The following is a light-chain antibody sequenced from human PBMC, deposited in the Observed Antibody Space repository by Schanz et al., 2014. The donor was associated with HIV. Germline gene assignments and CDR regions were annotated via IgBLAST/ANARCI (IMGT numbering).Light chain of an antibody. Sequence: QSALTQPASVSGSPGQSITISCTGTSSDAGSYNLVSWYQQYPGTAPKLMIYEVNKRPSGVSNRFSGSKSGNTASLTISGLQGEDEADYYCCSYVDSSTFVFGTGTKLTVL. CDR2: EVN. V-gene: IGLV2-23*02. J-gene: IGLJ1*01. CDR3: CSYVDSSTFV. CDR1: SSDAGSYNL.